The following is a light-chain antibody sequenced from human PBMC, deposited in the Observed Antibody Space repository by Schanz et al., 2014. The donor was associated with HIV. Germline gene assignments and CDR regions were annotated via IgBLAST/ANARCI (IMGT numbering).Light chain of an antibody. CDR3: MQGTHWPPT. CDR2: KVS. V-gene: IGKV2-30*02. CDR1: QSLVHSDGNTY. J-gene: IGKJ1*01. Sequence: DVVMTQSPLSLPVTLGQPASISCRSSQSLVHSDGNTYLIWFQQRPGQSPRRLIYKVSIRDSGVPDRFSGSGSGTDFTLKISRVEAEDVGVYYCMQGTHWPPTFGQGTKVEIK.